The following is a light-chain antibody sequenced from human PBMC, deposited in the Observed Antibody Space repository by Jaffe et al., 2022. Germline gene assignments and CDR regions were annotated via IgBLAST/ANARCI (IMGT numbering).Light chain of an antibody. CDR3: QQYNSYSPSLT. CDR2: KAS. Sequence: DIQMTQSPSTLSASVGDRVTITCRASQSISSWLAWYQQKPGKAPKLLIYKASSLESGVPSRFSGSGSGTEFTLTISSLQPDDFATYYCQQYNSYSPSLTFGGGTKVEIK. J-gene: IGKJ4*01. V-gene: IGKV1-5*03. CDR1: QSISSW.